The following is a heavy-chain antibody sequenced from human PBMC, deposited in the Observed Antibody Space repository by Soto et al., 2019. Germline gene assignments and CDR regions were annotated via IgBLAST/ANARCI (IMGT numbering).Heavy chain of an antibody. CDR3: ARDGGSHGPSYFDS. D-gene: IGHD3-16*01. V-gene: IGHV3-33*01. J-gene: IGHJ4*02. Sequence: VQLVESGGGVVQPGTSLRLSCVASGSTFSNYGMHWVRQAPGKGPQWVAVIWYVGSNKSYGESVKGRFTISRDNSKNTLYLYINSLRAEDTAVYYCARDGGSHGPSYFDSWGQGSLVIVSS. CDR2: IWYVGSNK. CDR1: GSTFSNYG.